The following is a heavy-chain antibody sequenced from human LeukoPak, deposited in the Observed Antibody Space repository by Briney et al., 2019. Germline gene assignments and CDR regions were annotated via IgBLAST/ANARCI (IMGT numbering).Heavy chain of an antibody. V-gene: IGHV3-30*18. CDR2: ISYDGSNK. CDR3: AKERSLEIAVAGTIFDY. J-gene: IGHJ4*02. CDR1: GFTFSSYG. D-gene: IGHD6-19*01. Sequence: GGSLRLSCAASGFTFSSYGMHWVRQAPGKGLEWVAVISYDGSNKYYADSVKGRFTISRDNSKNTLYLQMSSLKAEDTAVYYCAKERSLEIAVAGTIFDYWGQGTLVTVSS.